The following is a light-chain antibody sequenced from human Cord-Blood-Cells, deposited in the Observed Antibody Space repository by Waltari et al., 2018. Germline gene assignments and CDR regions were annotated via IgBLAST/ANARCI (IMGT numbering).Light chain of an antibody. V-gene: IGLV2-11*01. Sequence: QSALTQPRSVSGSPGQSVTISCTGTSSDAGGYTYVSWYQQHPGKAPKLMIYDVSKRPSGVPDRFSGSKSGNAASLTISGLQAEDEADYYCCSYAGSYTFGFGTGTKVTVL. CDR3: CSYAGSYTFG. CDR2: DVS. J-gene: IGLJ1*01. CDR1: SSDAGGYTY.